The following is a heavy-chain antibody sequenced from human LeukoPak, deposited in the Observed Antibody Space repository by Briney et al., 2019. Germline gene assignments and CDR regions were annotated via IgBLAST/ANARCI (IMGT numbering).Heavy chain of an antibody. CDR2: ISHTGGT. D-gene: IGHD5-24*01. CDR3: ARVPPLSRPYTGNNYYFDY. J-gene: IGHJ4*02. V-gene: IGHV4-59*01. CDR1: GCSISSYY. Sequence: SETLSLTCTVSGCSISSYYRSWIRQPPGKGLEWIGYISHTGGTNYNPSLKIRVTISVDTSKTQFSLKLSSVTAAGTAVYYCARVPPLSRPYTGNNYYFDYWGQGTLVTVSS.